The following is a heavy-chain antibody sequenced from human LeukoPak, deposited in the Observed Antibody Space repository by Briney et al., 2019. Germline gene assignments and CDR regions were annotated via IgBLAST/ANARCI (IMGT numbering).Heavy chain of an antibody. J-gene: IGHJ4*02. V-gene: IGHV3-30*18. CDR2: ISYDGSNK. CDR1: GFTFSSYG. D-gene: IGHD3-9*01. Sequence: GGSLRLSCAASGFTFSSYGMHWVRQAPGKGLEWEAVISYDGSNKYYADSVKGRFTISRDNSKNTLYLQMNSLRAEDTAVYYCAKARALSSPSIRYFDWSEDHWGQGTLVTVSS. CDR3: AKARALSSPSIRYFDWSEDH.